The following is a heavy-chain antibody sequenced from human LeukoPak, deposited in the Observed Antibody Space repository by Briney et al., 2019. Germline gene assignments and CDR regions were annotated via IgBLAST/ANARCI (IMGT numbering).Heavy chain of an antibody. CDR1: GFTFSSYS. D-gene: IGHD2-15*01. V-gene: IGHV3-21*01. CDR2: ISSSSSYI. CDR3: ARDKVVAAKASDY. Sequence: PGGSLRFSCAASGFTFSSYSMNWVRQAPGKGLEWVSSISSSSSYIYYADSVKGRFTISSDNAKNSLYLRMNSLRAEDTAVYYCARDKVVAAKASDYWGQGTLVTVSS. J-gene: IGHJ4*02.